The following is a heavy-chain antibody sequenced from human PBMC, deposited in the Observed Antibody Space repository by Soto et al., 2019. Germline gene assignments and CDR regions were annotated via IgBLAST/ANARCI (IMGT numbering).Heavy chain of an antibody. CDR3: AKSKTGTITGSASF. V-gene: IGHV3-30*18. CDR1: GFTFSSYG. CDR2: ISYDGSNK. Sequence: GGFLRLSCAASGFTFSSYGMHWVRQAPGKGLEWVAVISYDGSNKYYADSVKGRFTISRDNSKNTLYLQMNSLRAEDTAVYYCAKSKTGTITGSASFWGQGTLVTVSS. J-gene: IGHJ4*02. D-gene: IGHD1-20*01.